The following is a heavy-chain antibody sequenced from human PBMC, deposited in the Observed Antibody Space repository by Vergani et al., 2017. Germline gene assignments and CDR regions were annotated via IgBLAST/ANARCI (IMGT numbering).Heavy chain of an antibody. Sequence: QVQLQESGPGLVKPSQTLSLTCTVSGGSISSGGYYWSWIRQHPGKGLEWIGYIYYSGSTYYTPSLKSRVTISVDTSKNQFSMKLSSVTAADTAVYYCARSIGADRMVGKNWFDPWGQGTLVTVSS. CDR3: ARSIGADRMVGKNWFDP. V-gene: IGHV4-31*03. D-gene: IGHD3-10*01. CDR1: GGSISSGGYY. CDR2: IYYSGST. J-gene: IGHJ5*02.